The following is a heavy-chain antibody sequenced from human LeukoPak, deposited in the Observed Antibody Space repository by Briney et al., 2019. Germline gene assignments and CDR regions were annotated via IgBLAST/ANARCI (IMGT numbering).Heavy chain of an antibody. D-gene: IGHD1-26*01. CDR3: TTDAQWETHDY. V-gene: IGHV3-15*01. CDR2: IKSKTDGGTT. Sequence: GGSLRLSCAASEFTFSNAWMSWVRQAPGKGLEWVGRIKSKTDGGTTDYAAPVKGRFTISRDDSKNTLYLQMNSLKTEDTAVYYCTTDAQWETHDYWGQGTLVTVSS. J-gene: IGHJ4*02. CDR1: EFTFSNAW.